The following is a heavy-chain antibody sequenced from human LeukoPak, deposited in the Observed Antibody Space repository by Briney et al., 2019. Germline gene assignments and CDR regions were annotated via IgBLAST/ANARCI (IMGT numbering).Heavy chain of an antibody. J-gene: IGHJ4*02. Sequence: PSETLSLTCTVSGGSISSYYWSWIRQPAGKGLEWLGRINTRGSTNYIPSLKSRITLSVDTSKNQFSLMLTSVTAADTAVYYCARGPSFSGYDPPGDYWGQGTLVTASS. V-gene: IGHV4-4*07. CDR1: GGSISSYY. CDR3: ARGPSFSGYDPPGDY. CDR2: INTRGST. D-gene: IGHD5-12*01.